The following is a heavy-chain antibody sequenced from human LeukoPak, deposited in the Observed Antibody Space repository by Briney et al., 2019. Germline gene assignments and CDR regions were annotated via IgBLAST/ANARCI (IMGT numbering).Heavy chain of an antibody. CDR1: GFTFSDYY. D-gene: IGHD3-22*01. V-gene: IGHV3-11*01. CDR2: ISSSGSTI. CDR3: ARSVTYYYDSSGYLF. J-gene: IGHJ4*02. Sequence: GGSLRLSCAAPGFTFSDYYMSWIRQAPGKGLEWVSYISSSGSTIYYADSVKGRFTISRDNAKNSLYLQMNSLRAEDTAVYYCARSVTYYYDSSGYLFWGQGTLVTVSS.